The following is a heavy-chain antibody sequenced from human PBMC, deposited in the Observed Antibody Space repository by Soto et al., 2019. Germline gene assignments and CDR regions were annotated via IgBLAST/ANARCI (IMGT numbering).Heavy chain of an antibody. J-gene: IGHJ4*02. V-gene: IGHV4-59*01. D-gene: IGHD2-8*01. Sequence: SETLSLTCAVDSGSFSTYYCSWIRQPPGKGLEWIGYIYYSGSTNYNPSLKSRVTISVDTSKNQFSLKLSSVTAADTAVYYCARRYAGNFDYWGQGTLVTVSS. CDR1: SGSFSTYY. CDR2: IYYSGST. CDR3: ARRYAGNFDY.